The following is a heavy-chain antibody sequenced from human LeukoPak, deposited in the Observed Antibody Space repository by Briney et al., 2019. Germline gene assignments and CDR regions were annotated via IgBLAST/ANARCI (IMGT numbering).Heavy chain of an antibody. CDR1: GGSICSSSYY. CDR3: ARDFTGSESKRLYNDDAFDI. V-gene: IGHV4-39*07. J-gene: IGHJ3*02. CDR2: IYHSGST. Sequence: PSETLSLTCTVSGGSICSSSYYWGWIRKPPGKGREWIGSIYHSGSTYYNPSLKSRVTISVDTSKNQFSLKLSSVTAADTAVYYCARDFTGSESKRLYNDDAFDIWGQGTMVTVSS. D-gene: IGHD3-16*02.